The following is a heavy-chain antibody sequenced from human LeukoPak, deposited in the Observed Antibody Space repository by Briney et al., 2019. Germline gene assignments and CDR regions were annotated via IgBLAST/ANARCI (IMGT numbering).Heavy chain of an antibody. CDR1: GGSFSGYY. D-gene: IGHD3-9*01. V-gene: IGHV4-34*01. CDR2: INHSGST. J-gene: IGHJ4*02. CDR3: ARLHYDILTGYYEDY. Sequence: MASETLSLTCAVYGGSFSGYYWSWIRQPPGKGLEWIGEINHSGSTNYNPSLKSRVTISVDTSKNQFSLKLSSVTAADTAVYYCARLHYDILTGYYEDYWGQGTLVTVSS.